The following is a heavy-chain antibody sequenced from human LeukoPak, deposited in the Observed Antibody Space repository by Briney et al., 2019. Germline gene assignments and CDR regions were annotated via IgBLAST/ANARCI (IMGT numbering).Heavy chain of an antibody. J-gene: IGHJ6*02. D-gene: IGHD2-15*01. CDR2: ISYDGSNK. CDR1: GFTFSSYA. Sequence: GRSLRLSCAASGFTFSSYAMHWVRQAPGKGLEGVAVISYDGSNKYYADSVKGRFTISRDNSKNTPYLQMNSLRAEDTAVYYCARDPLGYCSGGSCYLDYYYGMDVWGQGTTVTVSS. V-gene: IGHV3-30*04. CDR3: ARDPLGYCSGGSCYLDYYYGMDV.